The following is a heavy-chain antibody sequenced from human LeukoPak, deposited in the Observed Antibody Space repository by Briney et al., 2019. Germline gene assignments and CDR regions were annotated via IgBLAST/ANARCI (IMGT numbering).Heavy chain of an antibody. Sequence: ASVTVSCKASGYTFTSYDINWVRQATGQGLEWMGWMNPNSGNTGYAQKFQGRVTMTKNTSISTAYMELSSRRSEDTAVYYCARVGTYYYDKSLDPWGQGTLVTVSS. CDR1: GYTFTSYD. CDR2: MNPNSGNT. CDR3: ARVGTYYYDKSLDP. V-gene: IGHV1-8*01. J-gene: IGHJ5*02. D-gene: IGHD3-22*01.